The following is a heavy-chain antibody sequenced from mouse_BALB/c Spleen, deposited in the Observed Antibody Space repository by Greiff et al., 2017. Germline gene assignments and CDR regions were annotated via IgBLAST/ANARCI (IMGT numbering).Heavy chain of an antibody. D-gene: IGHD2-4*01. J-gene: IGHJ4*01. CDR3: ARENDYDYAMDY. CDR1: GFTFSSYA. CDR2: ISSGGSYT. V-gene: IGHV5-9-4*01. Sequence: EVKLVESGGGLVKPGGSLKLSCAASGFTFSSYAMSWVRQSPEKRLEWVAEISSGGSYTYYPDTVTGRFTISRDNAKNTLYLEMSSLRSEDTAMYYCARENDYDYAMDYWGQGTSVTVSS.